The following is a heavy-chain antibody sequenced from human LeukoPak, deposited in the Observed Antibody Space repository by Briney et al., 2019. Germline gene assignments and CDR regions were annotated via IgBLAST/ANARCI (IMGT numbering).Heavy chain of an antibody. CDR1: GGSLSSGDYY. D-gene: IGHD1-1*01. CDR3: ASEGSSLSLAPNWYYFDY. V-gene: IGHV4-30-4*08. Sequence: SETLSLTCTVSGGSLSSGDYYWSWIRRPPGKGLEWIGYIYYSGSTYYNPSLKSRVTISVDTSKNQFSLKLSSVTAADTDVYYCASEGSSLSLAPNWYYFDYWGQGTLVTVSS. CDR2: IYYSGST. J-gene: IGHJ4*02.